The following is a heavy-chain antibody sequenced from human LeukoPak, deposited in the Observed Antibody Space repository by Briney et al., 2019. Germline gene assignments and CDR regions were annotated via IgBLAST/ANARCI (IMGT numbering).Heavy chain of an antibody. D-gene: IGHD6-19*01. V-gene: IGHV1-69*13. CDR3: AINPPHGSGWYSAGAFDI. CDR2: IIPIFGTA. Sequence: GASVKVSCKASGGTFSSYAISWVRQAPGQGLEWMGGIIPIFGTANYAQKFQGRVTITADESTSTAYMELSSLRSEDTAVYYCAINPPHGSGWYSAGAFDIWGQGTMVTVSS. J-gene: IGHJ3*02. CDR1: GGTFSSYA.